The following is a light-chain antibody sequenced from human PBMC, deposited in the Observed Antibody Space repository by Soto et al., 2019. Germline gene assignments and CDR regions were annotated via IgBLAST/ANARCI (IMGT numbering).Light chain of an antibody. Sequence: DIVMTQTPLSLSVTPGQPASISCKSSHSLLHSDGKTYLYWYQQKPGQPPRLVVYDSTLRANGVPDRFGGSRSGTEFTLTIKNLEPEDFAVYYCQQRNVWPPITFGQGTRLEIK. CDR1: HSLLHSDGKTY. CDR3: QQRNVWPPIT. J-gene: IGKJ5*01. CDR2: DST. V-gene: IGKV2D-29*01.